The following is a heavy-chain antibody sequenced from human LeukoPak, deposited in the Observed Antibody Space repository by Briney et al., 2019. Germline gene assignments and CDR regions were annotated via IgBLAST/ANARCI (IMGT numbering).Heavy chain of an antibody. Sequence: SETLSLTCAVYGGSFSGYYWSWIRQPPGKGLEWIGEINHSGSTNYNPFLKSRVAISVDTSKNQFSLKLSSVTAADTAVYYCARGLGGPFDYWGQGTLVTVSS. CDR2: INHSGST. V-gene: IGHV4-34*01. D-gene: IGHD3-10*01. CDR3: ARGLGGPFDY. J-gene: IGHJ4*02. CDR1: GGSFSGYY.